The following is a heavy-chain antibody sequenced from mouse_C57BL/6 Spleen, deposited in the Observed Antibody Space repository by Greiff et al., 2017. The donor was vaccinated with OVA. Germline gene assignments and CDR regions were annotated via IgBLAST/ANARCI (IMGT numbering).Heavy chain of an antibody. CDR1: GYAFSSSW. Sequence: QVQLQQSGPELVKPGASVKISCKASGYAFSSSWMNWVKQRPGKGLEWIGRIYPGDGDTNYNGKFKGKATLTADKSSSTAYMQLSSLTSEDSAVYFCARNGRFEYWGQGTTLTVSS. CDR3: ARNGRFEY. J-gene: IGHJ2*01. V-gene: IGHV1-82*01. CDR2: IYPGDGDT. D-gene: IGHD4-1*01.